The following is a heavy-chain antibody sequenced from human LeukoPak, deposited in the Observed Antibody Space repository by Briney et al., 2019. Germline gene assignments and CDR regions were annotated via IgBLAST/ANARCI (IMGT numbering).Heavy chain of an antibody. J-gene: IGHJ4*02. CDR1: GFTFSSYG. V-gene: IGHV3-30*18. CDR3: AKALGVAAAGLDDY. D-gene: IGHD6-13*01. Sequence: PGRSLRLSCAASGFTFSSYGMHWVRQAPGKGLEWVAVISYDGSNKYYADSVKGRFTISRDNSKNTLYLQMNSLRAEDTAVYYCAKALGVAAAGLDDYWGQGTLVTVSS. CDR2: ISYDGSNK.